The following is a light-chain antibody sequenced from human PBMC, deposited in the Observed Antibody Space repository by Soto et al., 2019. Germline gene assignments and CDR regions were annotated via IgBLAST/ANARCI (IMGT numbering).Light chain of an antibody. J-gene: IGLJ2*01. Sequence: QSVLTQPPSASGTPGQRVTISCSGSSSNIGSNPVNWYQQLPGAAPKLLIYHGNQRPSGVPDRFSGSKSGTSASLAIGGLQSEDEADYFCAAWDDTLKGVVFGGGTKLTVL. CDR1: SSNIGSNP. V-gene: IGLV1-44*01. CDR2: HGN. CDR3: AAWDDTLKGVV.